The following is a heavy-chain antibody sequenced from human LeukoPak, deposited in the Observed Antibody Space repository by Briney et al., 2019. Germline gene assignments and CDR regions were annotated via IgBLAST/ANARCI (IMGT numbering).Heavy chain of an antibody. CDR2: ITWNSVNI. D-gene: IGHD6-13*01. CDR1: GFTFDDYA. Sequence: GGSLRLSCAASGFTFDDYAMHWVRQAPGKGLEWVSAITWNSVNIAYADSVKGRLTISRDNAKNSLYLQMNSLRAEDTALYYCARGKKYSSTWYFFDFWGQGTLVTVSS. J-gene: IGHJ4*02. CDR3: ARGKKYSSTWYFFDF. V-gene: IGHV3-9*01.